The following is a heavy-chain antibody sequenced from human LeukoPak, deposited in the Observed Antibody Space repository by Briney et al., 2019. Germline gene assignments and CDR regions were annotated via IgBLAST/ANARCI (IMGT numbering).Heavy chain of an antibody. CDR3: ARARYCSGGSCYRFDP. J-gene: IGHJ5*02. CDR2: INPNSGGT. D-gene: IGHD2-15*01. Sequence: GASVKVSCKASGYTFTGYYMHWVRQAPGQGLEWMGWINPNSGGTNYAQKFQGWVTMTRDTSISTAYMELSRLRSDDTAVYYCARARYCSGGSCYRFDPWGQGTLVTVSS. V-gene: IGHV1-2*04. CDR1: GYTFTGYY.